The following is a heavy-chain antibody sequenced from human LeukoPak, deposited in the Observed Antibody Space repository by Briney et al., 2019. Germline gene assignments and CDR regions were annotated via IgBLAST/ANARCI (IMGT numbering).Heavy chain of an antibody. CDR3: ARDQMAYCGGDCYSDWFDP. J-gene: IGHJ5*02. D-gene: IGHD2-21*02. Sequence: PGGSLRLSCAASGFTFSSYSMNWVRQAPGKGLEWVSSISSSSSYIYYADSVKGRFTISRDNAKNSLYLQMSSLRAEDTAVYYCARDQMAYCGGDCYSDWFDPWGQGTLVTVSS. CDR1: GFTFSSYS. V-gene: IGHV3-21*01. CDR2: ISSSSSYI.